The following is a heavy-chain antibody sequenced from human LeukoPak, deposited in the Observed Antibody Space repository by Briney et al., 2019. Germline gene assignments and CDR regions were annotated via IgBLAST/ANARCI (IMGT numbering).Heavy chain of an antibody. CDR3: AKDMGFGELLGEGAFDY. CDR2: ISGSGDNSGSGDNT. V-gene: IGHV3-23*04. Sequence: GGSLRLSCAASGFTFSNYGMSWVRQAPGKGLECVSRISGSGDNSGSGDNTYYADSVKGRFTISRDNAKNSLYLQMNSLRAEDTALYYCAKDMGFGELLGEGAFDYWGQGTLVTVSS. J-gene: IGHJ4*02. CDR1: GFTFSNYG. D-gene: IGHD3-10*01.